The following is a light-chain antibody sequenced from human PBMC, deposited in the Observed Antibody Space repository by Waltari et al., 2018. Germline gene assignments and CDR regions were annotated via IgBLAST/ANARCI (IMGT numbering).Light chain of an antibody. CDR3: QKYNTAPPT. V-gene: IGKV1-27*01. J-gene: IGKJ1*01. CDR1: QDIGNF. Sequence: DIQMTQSPSSLSASIGDSVTITCRARQDIGNFLAWYQQIPGKVPRVLIYAASSLQSGVPSRFSGSGSGTDFTLTISGLQPEDVATYYCQKYNTAPPTFGPGTRVEMK. CDR2: AAS.